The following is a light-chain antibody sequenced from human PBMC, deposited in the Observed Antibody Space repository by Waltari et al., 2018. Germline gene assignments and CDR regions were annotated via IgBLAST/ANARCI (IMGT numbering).Light chain of an antibody. CDR3: QQYDSWPPGIT. Sequence: EIVMTQSPATLSVSPGERATLSCRASQSVRSNLAWYQQKPGQAPRLLIYGASTRATGVPARFSGSGSGTEFTLTISSLQSVDFAVYYCQQYDSWPPGITFGGGTKVEIK. CDR1: QSVRSN. CDR2: GAS. J-gene: IGKJ4*01. V-gene: IGKV3-15*01.